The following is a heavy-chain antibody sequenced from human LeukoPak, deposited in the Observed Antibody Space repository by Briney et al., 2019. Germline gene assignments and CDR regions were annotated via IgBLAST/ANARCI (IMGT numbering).Heavy chain of an antibody. CDR2: ISAYNGNT. J-gene: IGHJ4*02. V-gene: IGHV1-18*01. CDR1: GYTFTSYG. Sequence: PVASVKVSCKASGYTFTSYGISWVRQAPGQGLEWMGWISAYNGNTNYAQKLQGRVTMTTDTSTSTAYMELRSLRSDDTAVYYCARDTRFLEWLSSRDCWGQGTLATVSS. CDR3: ARDTRFLEWLSSRDC. D-gene: IGHD3-3*01.